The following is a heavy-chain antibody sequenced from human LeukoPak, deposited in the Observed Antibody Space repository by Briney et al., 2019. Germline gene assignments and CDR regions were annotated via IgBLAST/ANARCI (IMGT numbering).Heavy chain of an antibody. V-gene: IGHV3-30*18. CDR3: AKDGPTSYDILTGYASSYFDY. Sequence: PGGSLRLSCAASGFTFSSYGMHWVRQAPGKGLEWVAVISYDGSNKYYADSVKGRFTISRDNSKNTLYLQMNSLRAEDTAVYYCAKDGPTSYDILTGYASSYFDYWGQGTLVTVSS. J-gene: IGHJ4*02. CDR1: GFTFSSYG. D-gene: IGHD3-9*01. CDR2: ISYDGSNK.